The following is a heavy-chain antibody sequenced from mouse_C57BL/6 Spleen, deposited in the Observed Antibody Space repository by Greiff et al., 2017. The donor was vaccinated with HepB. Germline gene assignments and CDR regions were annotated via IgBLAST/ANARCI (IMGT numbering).Heavy chain of an antibody. CDR3: ARSAYTYWYFDV. D-gene: IGHD3-1*01. J-gene: IGHJ1*03. CDR2: IYPGDGDT. CDR1: GYAFSSYW. Sequence: VQLQQSGAELVKPGASVKISCKASGYAFSSYWMNWVKQRPGKGLEWIGQIYPGDGDTNYNGKFKGKATLTADKSSSTAYMQLSSLTSEDSAVYFCARSAYTYWYFDVWGTGTTVTVSS. V-gene: IGHV1-80*01.